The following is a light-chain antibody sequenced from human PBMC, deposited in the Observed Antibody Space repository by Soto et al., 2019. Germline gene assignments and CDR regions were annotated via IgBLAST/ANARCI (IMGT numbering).Light chain of an antibody. J-gene: IGKJ4*01. CDR2: GAS. CDR1: QSVSSN. CDR3: QQYNNRPLFLT. Sequence: EIVMTQSPATLSVSPGERATLSCRASQSVSSNLAWYQQKPGQAPRLLIYGASTRATGIPARFSGSGSGTEFTLTISSLQSEDFAVYYCQQYNNRPLFLTFGGGTKVDIK. V-gene: IGKV3-15*01.